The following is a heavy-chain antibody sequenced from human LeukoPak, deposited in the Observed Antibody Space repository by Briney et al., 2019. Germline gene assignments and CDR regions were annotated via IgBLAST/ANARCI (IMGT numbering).Heavy chain of an antibody. Sequence: PSETLSLTCTVSGGSISSYYWSWIRQPPGKGLEWIGYIYYSGSTNYNPSLKSRVTISVDTSKNQFSLKLSSVTAADTAVYYCARGEWLHSKREFDYWGQGTLVTVSS. J-gene: IGHJ4*02. CDR1: GGSISSYY. D-gene: IGHD5-24*01. CDR2: IYYSGST. CDR3: ARGEWLHSKREFDY. V-gene: IGHV4-59*01.